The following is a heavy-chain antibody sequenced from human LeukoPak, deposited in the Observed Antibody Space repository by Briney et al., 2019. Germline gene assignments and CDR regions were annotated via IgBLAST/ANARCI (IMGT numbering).Heavy chain of an antibody. J-gene: IGHJ4*02. V-gene: IGHV3-30*18. CDR3: AKDLSYSTIWPYFDF. Sequence: GGSLRLSCAASGFSFSSHGMHWVRQAPGKGLEWVALISYDGSDKYYADSVKGRFTISRDNSKSTLYLQMNSLSSEDTAVFYCAKDLSYSTIWPYFDFWGQGALVTVSS. D-gene: IGHD6-13*01. CDR1: GFSFSSHG. CDR2: ISYDGSDK.